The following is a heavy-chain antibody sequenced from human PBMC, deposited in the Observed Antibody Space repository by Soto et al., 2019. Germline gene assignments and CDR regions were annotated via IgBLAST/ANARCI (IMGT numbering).Heavy chain of an antibody. CDR3: ARHVRIADAFDI. D-gene: IGHD3-10*02. CDR2: IIPILGIA. CDR1: GGTFSSYT. Sequence: ASVKVSCKASGGTFSSYTISWVRQAPGQGLEWMGRIIPILGIANYAQKFQGRVTITADKSTSTAYMELSSLGSEDTAVYYCARHVRIADAFDIWGQGTMVTVSS. V-gene: IGHV1-69*02. J-gene: IGHJ3*02.